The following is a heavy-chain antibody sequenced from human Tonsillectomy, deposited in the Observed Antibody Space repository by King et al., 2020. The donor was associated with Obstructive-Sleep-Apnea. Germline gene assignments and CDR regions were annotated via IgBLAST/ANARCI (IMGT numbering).Heavy chain of an antibody. D-gene: IGHD3-10*01. CDR3: AKDLWFGELPRVYYYYGMDV. V-gene: IGHV3-23*04. J-gene: IGHJ6*02. CDR2: ISGSGGST. Sequence: VQLVESGGGLVQPGGSLRLSCAASGFTFSSYAMSWVRQAPGKGLEWVSAISGSGGSTYYADSVKGRFTISRDNSKNTLYLQMNSLRAEDTAVYYFAKDLWFGELPRVYYYYGMDVWGQGTTVTVSS. CDR1: GFTFSSYA.